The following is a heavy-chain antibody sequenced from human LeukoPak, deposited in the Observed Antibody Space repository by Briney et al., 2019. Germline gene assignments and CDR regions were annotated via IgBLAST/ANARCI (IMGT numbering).Heavy chain of an antibody. CDR1: GFTFSGYA. CDR2: ISYDGSNK. CDR3: ARERVRGVIFPFDY. D-gene: IGHD3-10*01. J-gene: IGHJ4*02. Sequence: PGGSLRLSCAASGFTFSGYAMHWVRQAPGKGLEWVAVISYDGSNKYYADSVKGRFTISRDNSKNTLYLQMNSLRAEDTAVYYCARERVRGVIFPFDYWGQGTLVTVSS. V-gene: IGHV3-30*04.